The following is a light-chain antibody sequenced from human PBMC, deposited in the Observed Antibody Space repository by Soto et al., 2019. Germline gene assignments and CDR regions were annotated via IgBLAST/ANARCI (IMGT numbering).Light chain of an antibody. CDR3: QQYGTSEII. J-gene: IGKJ5*01. Sequence: EIVMTQSPDTLPMSPGERATLSCRASQTLSNSFIAWYQQKPGQAPRLLIYDTSSRATGVPDRYSASGSGTDFTLTISRLEPEDFAVFFCQQYGTSEIIFGQGTRLEI. CDR1: QTLSNSF. CDR2: DTS. V-gene: IGKV3-20*01.